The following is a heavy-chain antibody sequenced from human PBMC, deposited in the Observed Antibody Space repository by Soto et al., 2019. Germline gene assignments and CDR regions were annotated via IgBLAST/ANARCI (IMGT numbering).Heavy chain of an antibody. CDR3: ARVDCSGGRCWGYYFDY. J-gene: IGHJ4*02. CDR2: IIPIFGTA. Sequence: ASVKVSCKASGGTFSSYAISWVRQAPGQGLEWMGGIIPIFGTANYAQKFQGRVTITADESTSTAYMELSSLRSEDTAVYYCARVDCSGGRCWGYYFDYWGQGTLVTVSS. V-gene: IGHV1-69*13. CDR1: GGTFSSYA. D-gene: IGHD2-15*01.